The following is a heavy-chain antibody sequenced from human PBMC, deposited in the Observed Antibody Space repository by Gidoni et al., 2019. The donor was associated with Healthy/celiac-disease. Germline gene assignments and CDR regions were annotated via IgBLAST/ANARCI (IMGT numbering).Heavy chain of an antibody. D-gene: IGHD2-2*01. CDR2: IVPSDSYT. J-gene: IGHJ6*02. Sequence: EVQLVQSGAEVKKPGESLRISCKGSGYSFTSYWISWVRQMPGKGLAGRGRIVPSDSYTNNSPSFQGHVTISADKSISTAYLQWSSLKASDTAMYYCARHRAYCSSTSCYETSFGMDVWGQGTTVTVSS. CDR3: ARHRAYCSSTSCYETSFGMDV. CDR1: GYSFTSYW. V-gene: IGHV5-10-1*03.